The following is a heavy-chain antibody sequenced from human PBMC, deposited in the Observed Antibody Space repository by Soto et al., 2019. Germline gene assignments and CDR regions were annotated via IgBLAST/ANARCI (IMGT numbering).Heavy chain of an antibody. CDR1: GFTFDDYA. CDR2: ISGDGGST. D-gene: IGHD6-6*01. J-gene: IGHJ3*02. V-gene: IGHV3-43*02. Sequence: GGSLRLSCAASGFTFDDYAMHWVRQAPGQGLEWVSLISGDGGSTYYADSVKGRFTISRDNSKNSLYLQMNSLRTEDTALNYCTKEIGVEYRRASGTFDIWGQGTMVTVS. CDR3: TKEIGVEYRRASGTFDI.